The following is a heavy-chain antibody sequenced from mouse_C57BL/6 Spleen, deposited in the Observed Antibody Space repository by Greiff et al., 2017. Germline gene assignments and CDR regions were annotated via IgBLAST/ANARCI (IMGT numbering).Heavy chain of an antibody. CDR3: ARHEDRYDGYSWFAY. V-gene: IGHV1-62-2*01. J-gene: IGHJ3*01. Sequence: VMLVESGAELVKPGASVKLSCKASGYTFTEYTIHWVKQRSGQGLEWIGWFYPGSGSIKYNEKFKDKATLTADKSSSTVYVELSRLTSEDSAVYFCARHEDRYDGYSWFAYWGQGTLVTVSA. D-gene: IGHD2-3*01. CDR2: FYPGSGSI. CDR1: GYTFTEYT.